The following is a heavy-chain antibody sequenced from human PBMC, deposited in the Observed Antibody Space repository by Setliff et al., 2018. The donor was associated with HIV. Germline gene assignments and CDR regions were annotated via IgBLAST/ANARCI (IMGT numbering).Heavy chain of an antibody. CDR3: ARGSCSGCYLSDY. Sequence: GASVKVSCKAFGYTFSTNAIHWVRQAPGQRPEWMGYINAGDDNTRYSEKFQGRVTITRETSANTAYMELSSLRSEDTAVYYCARGSCSGCYLSDYWGLGTLVTVSS. D-gene: IGHD6-19*01. CDR2: INAGDDNT. J-gene: IGHJ4*02. CDR1: GYTFSTNA. V-gene: IGHV1-3*01.